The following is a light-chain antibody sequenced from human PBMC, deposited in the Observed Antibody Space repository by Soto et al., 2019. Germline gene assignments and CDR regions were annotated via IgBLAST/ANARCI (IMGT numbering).Light chain of an antibody. CDR3: HQRSNWPPIT. V-gene: IGKV3-11*01. Sequence: EIVLTQSPATLSLSPGERATLSCRASQSVTTYLTWYQQKPGQAPRLLIFDASRRATDTPARFSGSGSGTDSPLTISSLEREDFAVYYCHQRSNWPPITFGQGTRLEIK. CDR2: DAS. CDR1: QSVTTY. J-gene: IGKJ5*01.